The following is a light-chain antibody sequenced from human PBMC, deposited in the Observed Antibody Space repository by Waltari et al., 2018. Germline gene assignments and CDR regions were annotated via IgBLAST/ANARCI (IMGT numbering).Light chain of an antibody. V-gene: IGKV2-24*01. CDR3: MQATQSPWT. J-gene: IGKJ1*01. CDR2: RIS. Sequence: EIVMTQTPLSLPVTVGQPASISCKSSQSLVHSNGRTHLSWLQQRPGQPPRLLIYRISERVSGVPNRFSGSWAGTDFTLKISRVEGEDVGVYYCMQATQSPWTFGQGTKVEIK. CDR1: QSLVHSNGRTH.